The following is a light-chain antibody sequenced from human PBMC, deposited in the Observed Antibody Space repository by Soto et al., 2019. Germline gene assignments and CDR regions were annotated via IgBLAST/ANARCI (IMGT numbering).Light chain of an antibody. Sequence: QSALTQPASVSGSPGQSIIISCTGTSSDVGDYNYVSWYQQHPGKAPKLLIYDVSDRPSGVSNRFSGSKSGNTASLTISGLQAEDEADYYCSSYTSSSTLVFGGGTKVTVL. CDR3: SSYTSSSTLV. V-gene: IGLV2-14*01. CDR2: DVS. CDR1: SSDVGDYNY. J-gene: IGLJ2*01.